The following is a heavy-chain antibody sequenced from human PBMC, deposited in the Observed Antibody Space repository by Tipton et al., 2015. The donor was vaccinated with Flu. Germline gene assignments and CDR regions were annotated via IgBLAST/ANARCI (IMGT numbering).Heavy chain of an antibody. D-gene: IGHD6-6*01. V-gene: IGHV3-33*01. Sequence: LSLTCAASGFTFSSYGMHWVRQAPGKGLEWVAVIWYDGSNKYYADSVKGRFTISRDNSKNTLYLQMNSLRAEDTAVYYCAREGYSSSLDYWGQGTLVTVSS. J-gene: IGHJ4*02. CDR2: IWYDGSNK. CDR1: GFTFSSYG. CDR3: AREGYSSSLDY.